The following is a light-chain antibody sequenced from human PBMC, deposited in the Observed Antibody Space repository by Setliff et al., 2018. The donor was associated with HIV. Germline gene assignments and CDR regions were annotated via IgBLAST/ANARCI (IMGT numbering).Light chain of an antibody. CDR3: HSFASNTFYV. CDR1: SSDVGAYDY. V-gene: IGLV2-14*03. Sequence: QSVLTQPASVSGSPGQSITISCTGTSSDVGAYDYVSWYQQHPGKAPKLIIYDVSHRPSGLSNRFSGSKSGNTASLTISGLQAEDEADYSCHSFASNTFYVLGTGTKVTVL. CDR2: DVS. J-gene: IGLJ1*01.